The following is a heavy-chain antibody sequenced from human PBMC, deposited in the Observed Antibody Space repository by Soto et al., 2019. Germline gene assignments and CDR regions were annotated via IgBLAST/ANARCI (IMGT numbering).Heavy chain of an antibody. J-gene: IGHJ6*02. CDR2: IRSKAYGGTT. D-gene: IGHD2-2*01. Sequence: GGSLRLSCTASGFTFGDYAMSWFRQAPGKGLEWVGFIRSKAYGGTTEYAASVKGRFTISRDDSKSIAYLQMNSLKTEDTAVYYCTTDALLEYCSSTSCPRYYYYGMDVWGQGTTVTVSS. V-gene: IGHV3-49*03. CDR3: TTDALLEYCSSTSCPRYYYYGMDV. CDR1: GFTFGDYA.